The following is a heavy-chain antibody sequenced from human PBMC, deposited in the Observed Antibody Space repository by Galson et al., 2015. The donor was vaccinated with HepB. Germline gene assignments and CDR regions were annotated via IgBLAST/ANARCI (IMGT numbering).Heavy chain of an antibody. CDR1: GGTFSSYA. CDR3: ARDQGIYGGNSALGY. CDR2: IIPIFGTA. Sequence: SVKVSCKASGGTFSSYAISWVRQAPGQGLEWMGGIIPIFGTANYAQKFQGRVTITADESTSTAYMELSSLRSEDTAVYYCARDQGIYGGNSALGYWGQGTLVTVSS. D-gene: IGHD4-23*01. V-gene: IGHV1-69*13. J-gene: IGHJ4*02.